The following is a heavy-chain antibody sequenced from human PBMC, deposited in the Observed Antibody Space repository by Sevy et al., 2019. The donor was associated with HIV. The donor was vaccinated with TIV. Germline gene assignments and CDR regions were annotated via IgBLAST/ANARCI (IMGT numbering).Heavy chain of an antibody. CDR2: ISYDGGNK. V-gene: IGHV3-30-3*01. J-gene: IGHJ4*02. CDR3: ASAPQGGSDVITPPDY. CDR1: GFSFSSFW. D-gene: IGHD3-10*01. Sequence: GGSLGLSCAVSGFSFSSFWMSWVRQAPGKGLDWLTFISYDGGNKYYADSVKGRFTISRDNSKSMVYLQMNSLRAEDTALYYCASAPQGGSDVITPPDYWGQGTLVTVSS.